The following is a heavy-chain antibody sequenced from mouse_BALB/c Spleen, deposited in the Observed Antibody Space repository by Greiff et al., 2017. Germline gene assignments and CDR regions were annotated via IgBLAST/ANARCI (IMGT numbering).Heavy chain of an antibody. CDR1: GFTFTDYY. Sequence: EVHLVESGGGLVQPGGSLRLSCATSGFTFTDYYMSWVRQPPGKALEWLGFIRNKANGYTTEYSASVKGRFTISRDNSQSILYLQMNTLRAEDSATYYCARDGDYGSSYFDYWGQGTTLTVSS. V-gene: IGHV7-3*02. J-gene: IGHJ2*01. CDR3: ARDGDYGSSYFDY. CDR2: IRNKANGYTT. D-gene: IGHD1-1*01.